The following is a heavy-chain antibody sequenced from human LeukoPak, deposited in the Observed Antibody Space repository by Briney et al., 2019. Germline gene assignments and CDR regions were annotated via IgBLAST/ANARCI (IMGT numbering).Heavy chain of an antibody. D-gene: IGHD4-23*01. Sequence: SETLSLTCAVYGGSFSGYYWSWIRQPPGKGLEWIGEINHSGSTNYNPSLKSRVTISVDTSKNQFSLKLSPVTAADTAVYYCGRADYGGNYYYYGMDVWGQGTTVTVSS. CDR1: GGSFSGYY. V-gene: IGHV4-34*01. CDR3: GRADYGGNYYYYGMDV. J-gene: IGHJ6*02. CDR2: INHSGST.